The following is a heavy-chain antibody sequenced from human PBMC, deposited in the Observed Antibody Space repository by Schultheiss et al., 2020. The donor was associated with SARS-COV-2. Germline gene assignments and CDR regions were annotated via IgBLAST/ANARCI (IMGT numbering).Heavy chain of an antibody. V-gene: IGHV3-23*03. D-gene: IGHD3-16*01. Sequence: GGSLRLSCAASGFTFSSYAMSWVRQAPGKGLEWFSMIYGASSTSYADSVQGRFTISRDNAKNTLDLQMNSLRAEDTAVYYCARERRSYNGMDVWGQGTTVTVSS. J-gene: IGHJ6*02. CDR2: IYGASST. CDR1: GFTFSSYA. CDR3: ARERRSYNGMDV.